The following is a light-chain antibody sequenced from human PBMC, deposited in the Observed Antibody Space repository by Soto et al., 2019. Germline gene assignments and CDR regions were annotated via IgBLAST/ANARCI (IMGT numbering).Light chain of an antibody. V-gene: IGKV1-5*03. J-gene: IGKJ1*01. CDR1: QTISSW. Sequence: DIQMTQSPSSVSASVGDRVTITCRASQTISSWLAWYQQKPGKAPKLLIYKASTLKSGVPSRFSGSGSGTEFTLTIRSLQPDDFATYYCKHYNSYSEAFGQGTKVDIK. CDR2: KAS. CDR3: KHYNSYSEA.